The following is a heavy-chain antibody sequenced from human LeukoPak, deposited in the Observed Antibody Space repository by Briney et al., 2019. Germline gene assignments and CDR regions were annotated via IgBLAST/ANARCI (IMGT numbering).Heavy chain of an antibody. J-gene: IGHJ4*02. CDR2: IYHSGSGST. V-gene: IGHV4-30-2*01. CDR1: GGSISSGGHS. Sequence: PSETLSLTCTVSGGSISSGGHSWSWIRQPPGKGLEWIGYIYHSGSGSTYYNPSLKSRVTISIDKSKNQFSLKLNSVTAADTAVYYCARDLGYCTNGVCHTRFDYWGQGTLVAVSS. D-gene: IGHD2-8*01. CDR3: ARDLGYCTNGVCHTRFDY.